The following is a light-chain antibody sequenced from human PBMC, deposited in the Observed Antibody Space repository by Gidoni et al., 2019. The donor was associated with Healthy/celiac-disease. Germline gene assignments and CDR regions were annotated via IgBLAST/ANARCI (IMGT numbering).Light chain of an antibody. CDR1: SSDVGSYNL. CDR3: CSYAGSRTFVV. CDR2: EGS. V-gene: IGLV2-23*01. Sequence: QSALTQPASVSVSPGQSITISCTGTSSDVGSYNLVSWYQQHPGKAPKLMIYEGSKRPSGVSNRFSGSKSGNTASLTISGLQAEDEADYYCCSYAGSRTFVVFGGGTKLTVL. J-gene: IGLJ2*01.